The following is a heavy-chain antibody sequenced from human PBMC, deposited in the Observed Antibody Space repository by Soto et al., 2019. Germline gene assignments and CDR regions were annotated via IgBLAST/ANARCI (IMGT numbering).Heavy chain of an antibody. Sequence: SETLSLTCAVYGGSFSGYYWSWIRQPPGKGLEWIGEINHSGSTNYNPSLKSRVTISVDTSKNQFSLKLSSVTAADTAVYYCARGSRGYYDSSGSSPSYYYGMDVWRQGTTVTVSS. CDR1: GGSFSGYY. V-gene: IGHV4-34*01. J-gene: IGHJ6*02. CDR3: ARGSRGYYDSSGSSPSYYYGMDV. CDR2: INHSGST. D-gene: IGHD3-22*01.